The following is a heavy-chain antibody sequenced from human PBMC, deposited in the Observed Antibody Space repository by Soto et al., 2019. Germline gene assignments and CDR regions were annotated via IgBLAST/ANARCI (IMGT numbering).Heavy chain of an antibody. J-gene: IGHJ4*02. CDR2: ISGSGGST. Sequence: PGGSLRLSCAASGFTFSSYAMSWVRQAPGKGLEWVSAISGSGGSTYYADSVKGRFTISRDNSKNTLYLQMNSLRAEDTAVYYCAKDPILTGYHRGPYFDYWGQGTLVTVSS. CDR3: AKDPILTGYHRGPYFDY. CDR1: GFTFSSYA. D-gene: IGHD3-9*01. V-gene: IGHV3-23*01.